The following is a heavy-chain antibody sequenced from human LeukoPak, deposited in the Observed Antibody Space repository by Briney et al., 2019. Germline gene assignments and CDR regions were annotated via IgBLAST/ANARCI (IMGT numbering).Heavy chain of an antibody. Sequence: TGGSLRLSCAASGFTLSTYWMSWVRQAPGKGLEWVAVIWTDGSNKSYADRFTISRDISKNTLYLQMNSLRAEDTAVYYCAKESKGLDIWGQGTMVTVSS. J-gene: IGHJ3*02. CDR3: AKESKGLDI. CDR2: IWTDGSNK. V-gene: IGHV3-33*06. CDR1: GFTLSTYW.